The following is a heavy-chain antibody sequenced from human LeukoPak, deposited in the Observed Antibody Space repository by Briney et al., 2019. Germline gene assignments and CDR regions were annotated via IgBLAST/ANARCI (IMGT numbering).Heavy chain of an antibody. CDR3: AIKTYAGSFYVF. Sequence: ASVKVSCKASGYTFTDHNIHWVRQAPGQGLEWMGWLDPNTGATRSAQKFQDRVSLTRDTSISTGYMDLSSLTSDDTAAYYCAIKTYAGSFYVFWGQGTLVTVSS. CDR1: GYTFTDHN. J-gene: IGHJ4*02. D-gene: IGHD1-26*01. CDR2: LDPNTGAT. V-gene: IGHV1-2*02.